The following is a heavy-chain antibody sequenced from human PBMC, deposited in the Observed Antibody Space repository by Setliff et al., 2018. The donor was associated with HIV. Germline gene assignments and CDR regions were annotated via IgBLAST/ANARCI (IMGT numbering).Heavy chain of an antibody. J-gene: IGHJ5*02. Sequence: ETLSLTCTVSGPSVSSSDYYWGWIRQPPGKGLEWIASIHHSGSTNYNPSLKSRVTISVDKSKNQFSLKLSSVTAADTAVYYCARGPARAVARPGWLDPWGQGTLVTVSS. CDR1: GPSVSSSDYY. V-gene: IGHV4-39*07. CDR2: IHHSGST. D-gene: IGHD6-19*01. CDR3: ARGPARAVARPGWLDP.